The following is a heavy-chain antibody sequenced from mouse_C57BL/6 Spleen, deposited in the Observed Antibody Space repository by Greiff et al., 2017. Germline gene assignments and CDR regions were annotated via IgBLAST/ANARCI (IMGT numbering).Heavy chain of an antibody. D-gene: IGHD4-1*01. CDR3: ARSLANWDVGGFAD. Sequence: QVQLQQPGAELVKPGASVKLSCKASGYTFTSYWMHWVKQRPGRGLEWIGRIDPYSGGTKYNEKFKSKATLTVDKPSSTAYMQLSSLTSEDSAVYYCARSLANWDVGGFADWGPGTLVTVSA. CDR1: GYTFTSYW. J-gene: IGHJ3*01. V-gene: IGHV1-72*01. CDR2: IDPYSGGT.